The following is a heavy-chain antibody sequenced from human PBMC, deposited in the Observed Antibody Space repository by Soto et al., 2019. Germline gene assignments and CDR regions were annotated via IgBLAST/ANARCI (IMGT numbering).Heavy chain of an antibody. Sequence: GGSLRLSCAASGFTFSSYAMSWVRQAPGKGLEWVSAISGGGGSTYYADSVKGRFTISRDNSKNTLYLQMNSLRAEDTAVYYCAKDGSASYREKYYFDYWGQGTLVTVSS. CDR3: AKDGSASYREKYYFDY. D-gene: IGHD3-10*01. CDR2: ISGGGGST. V-gene: IGHV3-23*01. CDR1: GFTFSSYA. J-gene: IGHJ4*02.